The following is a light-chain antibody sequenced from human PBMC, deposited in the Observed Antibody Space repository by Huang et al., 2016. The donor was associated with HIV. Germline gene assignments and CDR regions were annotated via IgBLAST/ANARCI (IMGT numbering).Light chain of an antibody. CDR3: QQRSKWPGT. Sequence: EIVLTQSPATLSLSPGERVTLSCRASQSVSNYLAWYQQNPDQAPRPRIYEAANRATGIPARFSGSGSGTDFTLTISSLEPEDFAVYYCQQRSKWPGTFGQGTRLESK. CDR2: EAA. J-gene: IGKJ5*01. CDR1: QSVSNY. V-gene: IGKV3-11*01.